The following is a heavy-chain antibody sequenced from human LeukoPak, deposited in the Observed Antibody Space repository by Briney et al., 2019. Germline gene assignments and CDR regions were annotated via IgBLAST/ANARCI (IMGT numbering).Heavy chain of an antibody. CDR2: ISGSGGST. D-gene: IGHD3-3*01. Sequence: GGSLRLSCAASGFTFSSYAMSWVRQAPGKGLEWLSAISGSGGSTYYADSVKGRFTISRDNSKNTLYLQMNSLRAEDTAVYYCAKDTDFWSGYCDYWGQGTLVTVSS. CDR1: GFTFSSYA. J-gene: IGHJ4*02. V-gene: IGHV3-23*01. CDR3: AKDTDFWSGYCDY.